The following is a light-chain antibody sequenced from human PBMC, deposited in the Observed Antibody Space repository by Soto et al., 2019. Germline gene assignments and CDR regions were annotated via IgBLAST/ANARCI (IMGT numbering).Light chain of an antibody. CDR2: GDR. CDR3: QVWHSTSVRV. CDR1: NIGAKG. V-gene: IGLV3-21*02. J-gene: IGLJ2*01. Sequence: SYELTQPPSVSGAPGQTASITCGGTNIGAKGVHWYQQKNPGQAPVLVVFGDRARPSAISKRFSGSNSGNTATLTNSKVEAGDEADYYCQVWHSTSVRVFGGGTKLTVL.